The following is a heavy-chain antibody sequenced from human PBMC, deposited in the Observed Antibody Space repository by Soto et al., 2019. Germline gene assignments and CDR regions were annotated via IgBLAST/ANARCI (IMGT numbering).Heavy chain of an antibody. CDR3: AHRRGGDCFDY. CDR1: GFSLSTSGVG. V-gene: IGHV2-5*05. D-gene: IGHD2-21*01. J-gene: IGHJ4*02. CDR2: IYWDDDK. Sequence: QITLKESGPPLVKPTQTLTLTCTFSGFSLSTSGVGVGWIRQPPGKALEWLALIYWDDDKPYGPSLKSRLTITKDTSKNQVVLTMTNMDPVDTATYYCAHRRGGDCFDYWGQGTLVTVSS.